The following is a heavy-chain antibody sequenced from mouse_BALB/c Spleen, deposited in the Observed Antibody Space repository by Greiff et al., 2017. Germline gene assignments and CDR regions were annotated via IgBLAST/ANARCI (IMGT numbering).Heavy chain of an antibody. Sequence: VQLQQSGAELVRPGASVKLSCTASGFNIKDYYMHWVKQRPEQGLEWIGWIDPENGDTEYAPKFQGKATMTADTSSNTAYLQLSSLTSEDTAVYYCFYYYGSSYPFAYWGEGTLVTVSA. CDR3: FYYYGSSYPFAY. CDR2: IDPENGDT. D-gene: IGHD1-1*01. V-gene: IGHV14-4*02. CDR1: GFNIKDYY. J-gene: IGHJ3*01.